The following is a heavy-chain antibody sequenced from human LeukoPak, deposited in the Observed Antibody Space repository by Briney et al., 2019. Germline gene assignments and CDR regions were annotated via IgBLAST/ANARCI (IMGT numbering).Heavy chain of an antibody. CDR1: GFTVSAHY. Sequence: PGGSLRLSCAVSGFTVSAHYMSWVRQAPGKGLECVSFLYTGGDTYYADSVKGRFTISRDNSKNTLDLQMNSLRAEDTAVYYCASKGASGYHDPRIDYWGQGTLVTVSS. V-gene: IGHV3-53*01. J-gene: IGHJ4*02. CDR2: LYTGGDT. CDR3: ASKGASGYHDPRIDY. D-gene: IGHD3-22*01.